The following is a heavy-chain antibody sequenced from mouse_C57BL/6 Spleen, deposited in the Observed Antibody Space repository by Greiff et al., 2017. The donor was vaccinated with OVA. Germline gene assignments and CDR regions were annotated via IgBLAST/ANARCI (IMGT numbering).Heavy chain of an antibody. D-gene: IGHD2-1*01. J-gene: IGHJ2*01. CDR1: GFTFTDYY. CDR3: ARKGNYEAFDY. V-gene: IGHV7-3*01. Sequence: EVKLMESGGGLVQPGGSLSLSCAASGFTFTDYYMSWVRQPPGKALEWLGFIRNKANGYTTEYSASVKGRFTISRDNSQSILYLQMNALRAEDSATYYCARKGNYEAFDYWGRGTTLTVSS. CDR2: IRNKANGYTT.